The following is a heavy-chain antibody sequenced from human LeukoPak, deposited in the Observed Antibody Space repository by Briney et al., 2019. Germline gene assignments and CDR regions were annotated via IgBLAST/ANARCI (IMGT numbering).Heavy chain of an antibody. CDR2: MNPNSGNT. CDR1: GYTFTSYD. V-gene: IGHV1-8*01. J-gene: IGHJ3*02. D-gene: IGHD3-22*01. Sequence: ASVKVSCKASGYTFTSYDINWVRQATGQGLEWMGWMNPNSGNTGYAQKFQGRVTMTRNTSISTAYMELSSLRSEDTAVYYCVRGASITMIVVAKGYAFDIWGQGTMVTVSS. CDR3: VRGASITMIVVAKGYAFDI.